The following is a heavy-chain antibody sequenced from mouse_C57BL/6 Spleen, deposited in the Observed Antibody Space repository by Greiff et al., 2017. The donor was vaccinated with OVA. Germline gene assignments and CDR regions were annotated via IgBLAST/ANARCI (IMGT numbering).Heavy chain of an antibody. V-gene: IGHV1-59*01. J-gene: IGHJ3*01. CDR2: IDPSDSYT. Sequence: QVQLKQPGAELVRPGTSVKLSCKASGYTFTSYWMHWVKQRPGQGLEWIGVIDPSDSYTNYNQKFKGKATLTVDTSSSTAYMQLSSLTSEDSAVYYCARYYDGYYFAYRGQGTLVTVSA. CDR3: ARYYDGYYFAY. CDR1: GYTFTSYW. D-gene: IGHD2-3*01.